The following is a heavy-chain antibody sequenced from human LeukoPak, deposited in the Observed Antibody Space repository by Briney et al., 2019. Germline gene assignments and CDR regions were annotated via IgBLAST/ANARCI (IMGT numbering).Heavy chain of an antibody. D-gene: IGHD3-22*01. J-gene: IGHJ3*02. Sequence: ASVKVSCKASGYTFTTYGISWVRQAPGQGLEWMGWISAYNGNTNYAQKLQGRVTMTTDASTSKAYMELRSLRSDDTAVYYCARDRDSSGYYYVSDTFDIWGQGTMVTVSS. V-gene: IGHV1-18*01. CDR1: GYTFTTYG. CDR2: ISAYNGNT. CDR3: ARDRDSSGYYYVSDTFDI.